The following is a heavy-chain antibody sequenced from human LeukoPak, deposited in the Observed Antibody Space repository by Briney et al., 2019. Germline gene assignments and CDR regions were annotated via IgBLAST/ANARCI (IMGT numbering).Heavy chain of an antibody. CDR1: GGSISNDKW. CDR3: ATGTSWYYYY. CDR2: MYHSGST. J-gene: IGHJ4*02. Sequence: SETLSLTCAVSGGSISNDKWWSWVRQSPVKGLEWIGEMYHSGSTNYNPSLKSRVTISVDKSNNQFSLKLISVTAADTAMYYCATGTSWYYYYWGQGTPVTVSS. V-gene: IGHV4-4*02. D-gene: IGHD6-13*01.